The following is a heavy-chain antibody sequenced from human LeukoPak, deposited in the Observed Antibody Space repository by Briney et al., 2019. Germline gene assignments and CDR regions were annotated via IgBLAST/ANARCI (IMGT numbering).Heavy chain of an antibody. D-gene: IGHD6-6*01. J-gene: IGHJ6*03. Sequence: GGTLRLSCAASGFTFISYWMSWVRQAPGKGLEWVANIKQDGSEKYYVDSVKGRFTISRDNAKNSLYLQMNSLRAEDTAVYYCARADSSIAARLSRSSIFNYYYYMDVWGKGTTVTVSS. CDR1: GFTFISYW. CDR2: IKQDGSEK. CDR3: ARADSSIAARLSRSSIFNYYYYMDV. V-gene: IGHV3-7*01.